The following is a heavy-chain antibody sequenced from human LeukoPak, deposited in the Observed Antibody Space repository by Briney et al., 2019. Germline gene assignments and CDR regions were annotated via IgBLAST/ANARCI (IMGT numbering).Heavy chain of an antibody. Sequence: SETLSLTCTVSGGSISSSSYYWGWIRQPPGKGLEWIGSIYYSGSTYYNPSLKSRVTISVDTSKNQFSLKLSSVTAADTAVYYCAGYRRITMVRAGDDAFDIWGQGTTVTVSS. CDR1: GGSISSSSYY. CDR2: IYYSGST. CDR3: AGYRRITMVRAGDDAFDI. J-gene: IGHJ3*02. D-gene: IGHD3-10*01. V-gene: IGHV4-39*07.